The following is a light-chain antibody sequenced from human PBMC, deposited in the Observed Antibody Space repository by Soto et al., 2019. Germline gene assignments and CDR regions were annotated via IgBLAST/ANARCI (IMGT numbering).Light chain of an antibody. CDR1: NIGRKR. V-gene: IGLV3-21*04. CDR3: QVWDSSSDYVI. J-gene: IGLJ2*01. CDR2: YDS. Sequence: SYELTQPPSVSVAPGKTATISCGGNNIGRKRVYWYQQRPGQAPVVVVYYDSDRPSGIPERLSGSSSGNTATLTISRVEAGDEADYYCQVWDSSSDYVIFGGGTKLTVL.